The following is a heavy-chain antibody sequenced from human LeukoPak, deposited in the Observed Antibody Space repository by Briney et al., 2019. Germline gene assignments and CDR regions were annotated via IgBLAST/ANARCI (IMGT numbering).Heavy chain of an antibody. CDR3: ARRSRIAVAGTYYYYYMDV. Sequence: GESLKISCKGSGYSFTSYWIGWVRQMPGKGLEWMGIIYPGDSDTRYSPSFQGQVTISADKSISTAYLQWSSLTASDTAMYYCARRSRIAVAGTYYYYYMDVWGKGTTVTVSS. D-gene: IGHD6-19*01. CDR1: GYSFTSYW. CDR2: IYPGDSDT. V-gene: IGHV5-51*01. J-gene: IGHJ6*03.